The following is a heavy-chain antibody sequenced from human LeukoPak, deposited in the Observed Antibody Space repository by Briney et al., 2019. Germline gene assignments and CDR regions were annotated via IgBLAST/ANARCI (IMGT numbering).Heavy chain of an antibody. D-gene: IGHD5-24*01. J-gene: IGHJ4*02. Sequence: ASVKVSCKASGYXFTSYGISWVRQAPGQGLEWMGWISAYNGNTNYAQKLQGRVTMTTDTSTSTAYMELRSLRSDDTAVYYCAREGPFRDGYNKYYFDYWGQGTLVTVSS. CDR3: AREGPFRDGYNKYYFDY. CDR1: GYXFTSYG. CDR2: ISAYNGNT. V-gene: IGHV1-18*01.